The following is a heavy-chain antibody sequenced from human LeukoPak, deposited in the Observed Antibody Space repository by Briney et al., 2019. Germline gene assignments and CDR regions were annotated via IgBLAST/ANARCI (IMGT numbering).Heavy chain of an antibody. D-gene: IGHD1-7*01. CDR3: ARRAGELRAFDI. CDR2: IYYSGST. V-gene: IGHV4-59*08. J-gene: IGHJ3*02. CDR1: GGSISSYY. Sequence: PSETLSLTCTVSGGSISSYYWSWIRQPPGKGLEWIGYIYYSGSTNYNPSLKSRVTISVDTSKNQFSLKLSSVTAADTAVYYCARRAGELRAFDIWGQGTMLTVSS.